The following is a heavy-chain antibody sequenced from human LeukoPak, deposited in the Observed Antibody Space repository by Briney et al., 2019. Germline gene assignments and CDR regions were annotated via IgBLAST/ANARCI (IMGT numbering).Heavy chain of an antibody. CDR2: IYSGGST. V-gene: IGHV3-66*02. D-gene: IGHD1-20*01. CDR3: AKDLSNWNPDY. CDR1: GFTVSSNY. Sequence: GGSLRLSCAASGFTVSSNYMSWVRQAPGKGLEWVSVIYSGGSTYYADSVKGRFTISRDKSKNTLYLQMNSLRAEDTAVYYCAKDLSNWNPDYWGQGTLVTVSS. J-gene: IGHJ4*02.